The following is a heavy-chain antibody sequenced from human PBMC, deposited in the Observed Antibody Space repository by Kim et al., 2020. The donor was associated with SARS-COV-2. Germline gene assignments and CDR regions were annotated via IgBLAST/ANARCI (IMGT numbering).Heavy chain of an antibody. CDR3: ARDSRWLRGEGNWFDP. CDR2: IYYSGST. J-gene: IGHJ5*02. V-gene: IGHV4-31*03. D-gene: IGHD5-12*01. Sequence: SETLSLTCTVSGGSISSGGYYWSWIRQHPGKGLEWIGYIYYSGSTYYNPSLKSRVTISVDTSKNQFSLKLSSVTAADTAVYYCARDSRWLRGEGNWFDPWGQGTLVTVSS. CDR1: GGSISSGGYY.